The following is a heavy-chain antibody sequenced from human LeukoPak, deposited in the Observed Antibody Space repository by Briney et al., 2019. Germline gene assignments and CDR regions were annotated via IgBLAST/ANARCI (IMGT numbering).Heavy chain of an antibody. D-gene: IGHD4/OR15-4a*01. CDR3: ARRAGAYSHPYDY. CDR2: ISGSGGST. Sequence: GGSLRLSCAASGFTFSSYAMSWVRQAPGKGLEWVSAISGSGGSTYYADSVKGRFTISRDNSKNTLYLQMNSLRAEDTPVYYCARRAGAYSHPYDYWGQGTLVTVSS. CDR1: GFTFSSYA. V-gene: IGHV3-23*01. J-gene: IGHJ4*02.